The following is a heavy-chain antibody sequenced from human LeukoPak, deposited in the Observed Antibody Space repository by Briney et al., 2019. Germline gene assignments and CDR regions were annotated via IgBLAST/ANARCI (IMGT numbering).Heavy chain of an antibody. CDR1: GFTFSSYS. CDR2: ISSSSSYI. Sequence: GGALRLSCAASGFTFSSYSMNWVRQAPGKGLEWVSSISSSSSYIYYTDSMKGRFTISRDNAKNSLYLQMNSLRAEDTAVYYCARVREAAAFDIWGQGTMVTVSS. D-gene: IGHD6-25*01. CDR3: ARVREAAAFDI. V-gene: IGHV3-21*01. J-gene: IGHJ3*02.